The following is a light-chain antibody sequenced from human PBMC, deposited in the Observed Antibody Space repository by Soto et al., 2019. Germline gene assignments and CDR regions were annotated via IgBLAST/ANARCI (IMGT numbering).Light chain of an antibody. CDR2: GAS. CDR3: QQYGSSPTWT. CDR1: QSVSSTS. J-gene: IGKJ1*01. V-gene: IGKV3-20*01. Sequence: DSVLTQSPGTLSLSPGERATLSCRASQSVSSTSLAWYQQKPGQAPRLLIYGASTRASGIPDRFSGSGSGTDFTLTISRLEPEDSAVYYCQQYGSSPTWTFCQGTQVDIK.